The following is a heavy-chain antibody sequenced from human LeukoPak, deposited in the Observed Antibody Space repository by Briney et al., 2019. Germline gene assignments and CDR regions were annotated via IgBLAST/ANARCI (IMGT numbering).Heavy chain of an antibody. Sequence: GRSLRLSCAASGFTFDDYAMHWVRQAPGKGLEWVSGISRNSGSIGYADSVKGRLTISRDNAKNSLYLQMNSLRAEDTAVYYCARQYSYGSRAFDYWGQGTLVTVSS. CDR1: GFTFDDYA. CDR2: ISRNSGSI. CDR3: ARQYSYGSRAFDY. J-gene: IGHJ4*02. V-gene: IGHV3-9*01. D-gene: IGHD5-18*01.